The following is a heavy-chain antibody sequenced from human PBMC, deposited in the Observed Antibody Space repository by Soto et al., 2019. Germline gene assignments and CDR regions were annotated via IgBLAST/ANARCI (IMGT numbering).Heavy chain of an antibody. J-gene: IGHJ4*02. CDR1: GFTFSSYN. D-gene: IGHD2-2*01. V-gene: IGHV3-21*01. Sequence: GGSLRLSCAASGFTFSSYNMNWVRQAPGKGLEWVSSISSSSSYIYYADSVKGRFTISRDNAKNSLYLQMNSLRAEDTAVYYCARDPTKDIVVVPAADFDYWGQGTLVTVSS. CDR2: ISSSSSYI. CDR3: ARDPTKDIVVVPAADFDY.